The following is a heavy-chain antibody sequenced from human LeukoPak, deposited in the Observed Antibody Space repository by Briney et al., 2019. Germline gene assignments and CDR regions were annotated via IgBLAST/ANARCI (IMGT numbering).Heavy chain of an antibody. CDR3: AVKRGGYCSSTSCYSSHGMDV. D-gene: IGHD2-2*01. Sequence: ASVKVSCKASGGTFSSYAISWVRQAPGQGLEWMGGIIPIFGTANYAQKFQGRVTITADESTSTAYMELSSLRSEDTAVYYCAVKRGGYCSSTSCYSSHGMDVWGKGTTVTVSS. CDR1: GGTFSSYA. J-gene: IGHJ6*04. V-gene: IGHV1-69*13. CDR2: IIPIFGTA.